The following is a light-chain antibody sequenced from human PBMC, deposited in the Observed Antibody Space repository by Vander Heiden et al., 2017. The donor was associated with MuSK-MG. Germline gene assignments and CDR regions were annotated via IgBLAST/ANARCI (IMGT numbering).Light chain of an antibody. J-gene: IGKJ2*01. Sequence: EIVMTQSPATLSVSPGERATLSCRASQSVSSNLAWYQQKPGQAPRLLIYGASTRATGIPARFSGSGSGTEFTLTISSLQSEDFAVYYCQQYNNWPPMYTFGQGTXLEIK. CDR1: QSVSSN. CDR2: GAS. V-gene: IGKV3-15*01. CDR3: QQYNNWPPMYT.